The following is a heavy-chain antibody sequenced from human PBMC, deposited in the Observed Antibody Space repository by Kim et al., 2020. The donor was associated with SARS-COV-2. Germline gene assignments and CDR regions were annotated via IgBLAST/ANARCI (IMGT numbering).Heavy chain of an antibody. CDR3: ATERGYFDY. Sequence: GGSLRLSCAASGFTFSSDWMSWVRQAPGKGLEWVANIKQDGSETYYVDSVKGRFTISRDNPKNSLYLQMNSLRAEDTAIYYCATERGYFDYWGLGTLVTVSS. CDR1: GFTFSSDW. J-gene: IGHJ4*02. D-gene: IGHD3-16*01. V-gene: IGHV3-7*01. CDR2: IKQDGSET.